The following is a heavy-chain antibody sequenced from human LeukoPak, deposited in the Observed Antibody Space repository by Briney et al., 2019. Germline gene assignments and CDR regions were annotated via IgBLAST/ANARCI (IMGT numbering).Heavy chain of an antibody. D-gene: IGHD3-10*02. V-gene: IGHV3-48*03. Sequence: GRSLRLSCAASGFTFSSYEMNWVRQAPGKGLEWVSYISSSGSTIYYADSVKGRFTISRDNAKNSLYLQMNSLRAEDTAVYYCAELGITMIGGVWGRGTTVTISS. CDR2: ISSSGSTI. J-gene: IGHJ6*04. CDR1: GFTFSSYE. CDR3: AELGITMIGGV.